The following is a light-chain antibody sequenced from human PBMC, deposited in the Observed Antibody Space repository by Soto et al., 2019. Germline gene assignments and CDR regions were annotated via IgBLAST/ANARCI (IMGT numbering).Light chain of an antibody. Sequence: QSVLPQPPSVSGAPGQRVTISCTGSSSNIGAGYDVHWYQQLPGPAPKLLIYGNSNRPSGVPHRFAGAKSGASACLAITGLQPYDEADYYCRSYDGSLSFYVFGTGTKVTVL. CDR2: GNS. J-gene: IGLJ1*01. V-gene: IGLV1-40*01. CDR3: RSYDGSLSFYV. CDR1: SSNIGAGYD.